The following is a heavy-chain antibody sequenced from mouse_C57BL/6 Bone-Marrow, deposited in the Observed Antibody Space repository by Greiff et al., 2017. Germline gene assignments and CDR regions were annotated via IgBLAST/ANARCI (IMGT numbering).Heavy chain of an antibody. D-gene: IGHD2-1*01. CDR3: AREGVTEGYFDV. CDR2: IDPSDSYT. CDR1: GYTFTSYW. J-gene: IGHJ1*03. V-gene: IGHV1-50*01. Sequence: VQLQQPGAELVKPGASVKLSCKASGYTFTSYWMQWVKQRPGQGLEWIGEIDPSDSYTNYNQQFKGQATLTVDSSSSTAYMQLSSLTSEDSAVYYCAREGVTEGYFDVWGTGTTVTVSS.